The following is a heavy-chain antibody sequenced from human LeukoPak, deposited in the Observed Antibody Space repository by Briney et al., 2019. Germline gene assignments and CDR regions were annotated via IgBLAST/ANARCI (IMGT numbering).Heavy chain of an antibody. Sequence: PSETLSLTCTVSGGSLSSRSHYWGWIRQPPGQGLEWIGSLSNSGNTYYNPSPKSRVTISVDTSKNEFSLKLSSVTAADTAVYYCVRWTAGTTEDSWGQGTLVTVSS. V-gene: IGHV4-39*01. CDR3: VRWTAGTTEDS. D-gene: IGHD1-1*01. CDR1: GGSLSSRSHY. CDR2: LSNSGNT. J-gene: IGHJ4*02.